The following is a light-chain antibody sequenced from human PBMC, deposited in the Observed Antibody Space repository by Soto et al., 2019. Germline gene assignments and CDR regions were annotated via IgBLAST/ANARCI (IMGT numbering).Light chain of an antibody. J-gene: IGLJ3*02. V-gene: IGLV1-40*01. CDR2: DNN. CDR1: SSNIGAGYD. Sequence: QLVLTQPPSVSGAPGQRVTISCTGSSSNIGAGYDVHWYQQLPGTAPKLLIYDNNNRPSGVPDRFSGSTSGTSASLAITGLQADDEADFFCQSYDNSLSGVVFGGGTKLTVL. CDR3: QSYDNSLSGVV.